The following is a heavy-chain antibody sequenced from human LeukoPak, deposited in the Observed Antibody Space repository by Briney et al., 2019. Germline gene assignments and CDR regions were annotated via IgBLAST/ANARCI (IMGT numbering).Heavy chain of an antibody. CDR2: ISSSSSYI. D-gene: IGHD3-16*02. CDR1: GFTFSSYS. CDR3: ARGSGLRLGELSLYGWY. V-gene: IGHV3-21*01. Sequence: GSLRLSCAASGFTFSSYSMNWVRQAPGKGLEWVSSISSSSSYIYYADSVKGRLTISRDNAKNSLYLQMNSLRAEGTAVYYCARGSGLRLGELSLYGWYWGQGTLVTVSS. J-gene: IGHJ4*02.